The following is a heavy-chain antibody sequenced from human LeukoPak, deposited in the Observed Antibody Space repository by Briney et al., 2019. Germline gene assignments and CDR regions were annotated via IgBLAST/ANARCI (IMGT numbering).Heavy chain of an antibody. CDR1: GYTFTGYY. Sequence: ASVNVSCTASGYTFTGYYMHWVRQAPGQGLEWMGWINPNSGGTNYAQKFQGRVTMTRDTSISTAYMELSRLRSDDTAVYYCASSLKTYDRAAGYWGQGTLVTISS. V-gene: IGHV1-2*02. D-gene: IGHD6-13*01. J-gene: IGHJ4*02. CDR3: ASSLKTYDRAAGY. CDR2: INPNSGGT.